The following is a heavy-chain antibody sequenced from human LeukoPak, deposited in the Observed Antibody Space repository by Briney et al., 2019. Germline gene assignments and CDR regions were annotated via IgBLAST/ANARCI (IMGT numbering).Heavy chain of an antibody. V-gene: IGHV3-72*01. D-gene: IGHD4-17*01. J-gene: IGHJ6*02. CDR2: TRSKARGYTT. CDR3: ARGPTVTFNYHYGMDV. CDR1: GFPFRDHL. Sequence: PGGALRLSCATPGFPFRDHLMDWVRQAPGKGLEWVARTRSKARGYTTEYAASVKGRFTVSRDESMNSLYLQMNSLKTEDTAVYYCARGPTVTFNYHYGMDVWGQGTTVTVSS.